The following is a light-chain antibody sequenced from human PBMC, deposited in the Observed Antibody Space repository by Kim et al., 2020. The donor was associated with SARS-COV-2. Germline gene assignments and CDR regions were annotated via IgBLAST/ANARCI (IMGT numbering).Light chain of an antibody. V-gene: IGLV1-47*01. J-gene: IGLJ2*01. Sequence: ELTQPPSASGTPGQMVTISCSGSSSNIGSNYVYWYQQLPGTAPKLLIYRNNQRPSGVPDRFSGSKSGTSASLAISGLRSEDEADYYCAAWDDSLSGHVVFGGGTQLTVL. CDR1: SSNIGSNY. CDR3: AAWDDSLSGHVV. CDR2: RNN.